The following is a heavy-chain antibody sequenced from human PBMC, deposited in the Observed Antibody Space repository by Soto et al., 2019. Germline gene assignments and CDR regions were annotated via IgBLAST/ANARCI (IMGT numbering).Heavy chain of an antibody. CDR2: FDPEDGET. J-gene: IGHJ4*02. V-gene: IGHV1-24*01. Sequence: ASVKVSCKVSGYTLTELSMHWVRQAPGKGLEWMGGFDPEDGETIYAQKFQGRVTMTEDTSTDTAYMELSSLRSEDTAVYYCARGDFWSGYYSDWGQGTLVTVSS. D-gene: IGHD3-3*01. CDR3: ARGDFWSGYYSD. CDR1: GYTLTELS.